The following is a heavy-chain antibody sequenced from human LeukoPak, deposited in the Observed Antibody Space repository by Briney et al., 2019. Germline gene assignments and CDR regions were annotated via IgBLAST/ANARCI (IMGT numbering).Heavy chain of an antibody. CDR1: GYTFTGYY. Sequence: GASVKVSCKASGYTFTGYYMHWVRQAPGQGLEWMGWINPNSGGTNYAQKFQGRVTMTRDTSISTAYMELSRLRSDDTAVYYCARIGYYYDSSGYYPGYWGQGTLVTVSS. CDR2: INPNSGGT. J-gene: IGHJ4*02. CDR3: ARIGYYYDSSGYYPGY. D-gene: IGHD3-22*01. V-gene: IGHV1-2*02.